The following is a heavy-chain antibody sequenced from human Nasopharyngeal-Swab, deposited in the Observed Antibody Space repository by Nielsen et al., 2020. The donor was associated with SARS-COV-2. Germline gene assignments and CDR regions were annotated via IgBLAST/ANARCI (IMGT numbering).Heavy chain of an antibody. CDR1: GFSLSTSGMC. Sequence: SGPTLVKPTQTLTLTCTFSGFSLSTSGMCVSWIRQPPGKALEWLARIDWDDAKYYSTSLKTRLTISKDTSKNQVVLTMTNMDPVDTATYYCARIRVNHHYFDYWGQGTLVTVSS. CDR3: ARIRVNHHYFDY. J-gene: IGHJ4*02. CDR2: IDWDDAK. V-gene: IGHV2-70*11. D-gene: IGHD1-14*01.